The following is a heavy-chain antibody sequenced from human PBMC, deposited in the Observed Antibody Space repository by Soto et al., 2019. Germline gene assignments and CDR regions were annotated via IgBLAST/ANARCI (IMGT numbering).Heavy chain of an antibody. CDR1: GFTFSSYG. J-gene: IGHJ6*02. Sequence: GGSLRLSCAASGFTFSSYGMHWVRQAPGKGLEWVAVISYDGSNKYYADSVKGRFTISRDNSKNTLYLQMNSLRAEDTAVYYCAKEAAARIPYDGMDVWGQGTTVTVSS. CDR3: AKEAAARIPYDGMDV. V-gene: IGHV3-30*18. D-gene: IGHD6-13*01. CDR2: ISYDGSNK.